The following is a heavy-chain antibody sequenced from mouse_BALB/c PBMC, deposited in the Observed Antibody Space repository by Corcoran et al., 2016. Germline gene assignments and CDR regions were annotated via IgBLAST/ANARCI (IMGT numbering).Heavy chain of an antibody. Sequence: QIQLVQSGHELKKPGETVKISCKASGYTFTNYGMNWVKQAPGKGFKWMGWINTYTGEPTYADDVKGRFAFSLETSASTAYLQINNLKNEDTATYFCAREPYAMDYWGQGTSVTVSS. V-gene: IGHV9-3-1*01. CDR1: GYTFTNYG. D-gene: IGHD6-1*01. CDR3: AREPYAMDY. CDR2: INTYTGEP. J-gene: IGHJ4*01.